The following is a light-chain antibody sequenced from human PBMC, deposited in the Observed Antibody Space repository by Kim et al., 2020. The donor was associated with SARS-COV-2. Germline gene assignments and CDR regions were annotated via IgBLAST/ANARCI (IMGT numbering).Light chain of an antibody. Sequence: GTISGTGSSSNIGAGYDVHWYQPLPGTAPKLLIYGNSNRPSGVPDRFSGSKSGTSASLAITGLQAEDEADYYCQSYDSSLSGSYVFGTGTKVTVL. CDR3: QSYDSSLSGSYV. CDR2: GNS. J-gene: IGLJ1*01. CDR1: SSNIGAGYD. V-gene: IGLV1-40*01.